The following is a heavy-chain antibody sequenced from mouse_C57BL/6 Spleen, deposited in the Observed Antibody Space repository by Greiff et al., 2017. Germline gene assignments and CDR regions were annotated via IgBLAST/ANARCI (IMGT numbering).Heavy chain of an antibody. CDR1: GFNIKDYY. CDR3: TPDYGSSRYFDV. J-gene: IGHJ1*03. D-gene: IGHD1-1*01. Sequence: VQLQQSGAELVRPGASVKLSCTASGFNIKDYYMHWVKQRPEQGLEWIGRIDPEDGDTEYAPKFQGKATMTADTSSNTAYLQLSSLTSEDTAVYYCTPDYGSSRYFDVWGTGTTVTVSS. CDR2: IDPEDGDT. V-gene: IGHV14-1*01.